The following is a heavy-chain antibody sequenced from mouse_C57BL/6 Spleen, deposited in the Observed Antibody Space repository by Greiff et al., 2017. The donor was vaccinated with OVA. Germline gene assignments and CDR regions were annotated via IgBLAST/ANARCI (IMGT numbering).Heavy chain of an antibody. CDR3: ARGYYGSSYGDY. V-gene: IGHV1-61*01. CDR1: GYTFTSYW. D-gene: IGHD1-1*01. J-gene: IGHJ2*01. Sequence: QVQLKQPGAELVRPGSSVKLSCKASGYTFTSYWMDWVKQRPGQGLEWIGNIYPSDSETHYNQKFKDKATLTVDKSSSTAYMQLSSLTSEDSAVYYCARGYYGSSYGDYWGQGTTLTVSS. CDR2: IYPSDSET.